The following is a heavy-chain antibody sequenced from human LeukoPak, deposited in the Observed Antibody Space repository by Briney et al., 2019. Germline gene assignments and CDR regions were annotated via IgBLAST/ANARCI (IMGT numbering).Heavy chain of an antibody. V-gene: IGHV4-34*01. CDR2: INHSGST. J-gene: IGHJ6*03. D-gene: IGHD2-2*01. CDR1: GGSFSGYY. CDR3: ASFGLHNCSSTSCSDYYYMDV. Sequence: PSETLSLTCAVYGGSFSGYYWSWIRQPPGKGLEWIGEINHSGSTNYNPSLKSRVTISVDTSKNQFSLKLSSVTAADTAVYYCASFGLHNCSSTSCSDYYYMDVWGKGTTVTVSS.